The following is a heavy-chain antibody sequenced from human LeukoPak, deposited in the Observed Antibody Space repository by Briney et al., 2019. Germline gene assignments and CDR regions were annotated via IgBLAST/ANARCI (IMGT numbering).Heavy chain of an antibody. CDR1: GFTFSDYG. D-gene: IGHD4-23*01. V-gene: IGHV3-74*01. J-gene: IGHJ4*02. CDR2: IASDGSST. Sequence: GKSLRLSCTASGFTFSDYGMHWVRQPPGKGLVWASRIASDGSSTTYADSVKGRFSISRDNAKNTLYLQMNSLRVEDTAVYYCARGRPHGNDYWGQGTLVTVSS. CDR3: ARGRPHGNDY.